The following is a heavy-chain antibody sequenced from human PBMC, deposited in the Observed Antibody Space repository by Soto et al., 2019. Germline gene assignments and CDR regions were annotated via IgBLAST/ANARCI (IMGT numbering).Heavy chain of an antibody. Sequence: EVHLVESGGGLVQTGGSLRLSCAIFESTVSRDWMNWVRQAPGKGLEWVAHINQDGGEKYYVDSVKGRFTISRDNAKKSLYLKMNSLRPADTAMYYCSGGVGDAFWGQGTLVTVSS. J-gene: IGHJ4*02. CDR2: INQDGGEK. CDR3: SGGVGDAF. D-gene: IGHD1-26*01. CDR1: ESTVSRDW. V-gene: IGHV3-7*04.